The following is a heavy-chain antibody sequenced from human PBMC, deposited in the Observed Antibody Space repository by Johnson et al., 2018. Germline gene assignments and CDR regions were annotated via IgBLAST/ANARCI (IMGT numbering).Heavy chain of an antibody. D-gene: IGHD6-19*01. V-gene: IGHV3-23*01. CDR2: ISGGGHST. CDR1: GFTVSNSG. Sequence: EVQLLESGGGLVQPGGSLRLSCAASGFTVSNSGMSWVRQPPGKGLEWVSGISGGGHSTYYAASVKGRFTISRDNSKNTLYMQMNSLRAEDTAVYYCAKDSGWTSHYWGQVTLVTVSS. J-gene: IGHJ4*02. CDR3: AKDSGWTSHY.